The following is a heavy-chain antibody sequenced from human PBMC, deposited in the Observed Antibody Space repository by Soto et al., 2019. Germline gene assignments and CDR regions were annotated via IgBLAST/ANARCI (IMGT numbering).Heavy chain of an antibody. D-gene: IGHD6-19*01. CDR2: IYYSGST. V-gene: IGHV4-59*01. CDR1: GGSISRYY. CDR3: ARDQGYSSGWFDP. J-gene: IGHJ5*02. Sequence: QVQLQESGPGLVQPSETLSLTCTVSGGSISRYYWSWIRQPPGQGLEWIGSIYYSGSTNYNPSLKSRVTISVDTSKNQVSRKLSSVTAADTAVYYCARDQGYSSGWFDPWGQGTLVTVSS.